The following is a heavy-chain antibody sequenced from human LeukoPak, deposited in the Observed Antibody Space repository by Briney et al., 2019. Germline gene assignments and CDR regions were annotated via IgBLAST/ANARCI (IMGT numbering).Heavy chain of an antibody. V-gene: IGHV4-59*08. CDR2: FYHSGIT. J-gene: IGHJ4*02. CDR1: GGSISSYY. D-gene: IGHD3-22*01. Sequence: ASETLSLTCTVSGGSISSYYWSWIRQPPGKGLEWIGSFYHSGITYYNPSLKSRVTISVEMSKNQFSLKLSSVTAADTAVYYCARTITMIVEIEYYFDYWGQGTLVTVSS. CDR3: ARTITMIVEIEYYFDY.